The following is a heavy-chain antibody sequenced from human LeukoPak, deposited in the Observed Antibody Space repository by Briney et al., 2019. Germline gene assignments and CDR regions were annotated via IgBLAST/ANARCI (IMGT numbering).Heavy chain of an antibody. D-gene: IGHD2-2*01. CDR1: GGSISSGDYY. CDR2: IYYSGST. CDR3: ARVEAVPAAFSYYYYYYMDV. Sequence: PSETLSLTCTVSGGSISSGDYYWSWIRQPPGKGLEWIGYIYYSGSTYYNPSLKSRVTISVDTSKNQFSLKLSSVTAADTAVYYCARVEAVPAAFSYYYYYYMDVWGKGTTVTVSS. J-gene: IGHJ6*03. V-gene: IGHV4-30-4*01.